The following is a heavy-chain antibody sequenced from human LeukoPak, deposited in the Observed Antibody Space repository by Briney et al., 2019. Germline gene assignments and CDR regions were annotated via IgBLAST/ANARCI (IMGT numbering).Heavy chain of an antibody. V-gene: IGHV1-2*02. Sequence: ASVKVSCKASGYIFTDYYIHWVRQAPGQGLEWMGWINPNSGGTKYSQKFQDRVTMTSGTSISTAYMELSRLRSDDTAVYYCARDHNWGFFDYWGQGAMVTVSS. CDR3: ARDHNWGFFDY. CDR2: INPNSGGT. CDR1: GYIFTDYY. J-gene: IGHJ4*02. D-gene: IGHD3-16*01.